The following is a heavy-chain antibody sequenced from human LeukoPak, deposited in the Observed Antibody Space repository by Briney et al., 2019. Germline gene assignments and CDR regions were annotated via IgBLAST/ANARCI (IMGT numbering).Heavy chain of an antibody. D-gene: IGHD2-15*01. J-gene: IGHJ4*02. CDR3: ARGRPARLGYCSGGSCYGHFDY. CDR2: INHSGST. V-gene: IGHV4-34*01. CDR1: GGSISSYY. Sequence: SETLSLTCTVSGGSISSYYWSWIRQPPGKGLEWIGEINHSGSTNYNPSLKSRVTISVDTSKNQFSLKLSSVTAADTAVYYCARGRPARLGYCSGGSCYGHFDYWGQGTLVTVSS.